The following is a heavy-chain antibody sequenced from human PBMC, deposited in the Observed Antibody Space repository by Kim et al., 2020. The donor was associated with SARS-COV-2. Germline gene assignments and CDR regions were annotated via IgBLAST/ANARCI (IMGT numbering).Heavy chain of an antibody. Sequence: ASVKVSCKASGYTFTSYYMHWVRQAPGQGLEWMGIINPSGGSTSYAQKFQGRVTMTRDTSTSTVYMELSSLRSEDTAVYYCARENLIVVVPAARIHMDVWGQGTTVTVSS. CDR1: GYTFTSYY. J-gene: IGHJ6*02. D-gene: IGHD2-2*01. CDR2: INPSGGST. V-gene: IGHV1-46*01. CDR3: ARENLIVVVPAARIHMDV.